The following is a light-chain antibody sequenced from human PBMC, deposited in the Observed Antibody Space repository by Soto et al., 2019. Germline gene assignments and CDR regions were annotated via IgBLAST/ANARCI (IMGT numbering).Light chain of an antibody. V-gene: IGKV1-5*03. J-gene: IGKJ2*01. CDR1: QSISGW. CDR3: QQYNSYPYT. Sequence: DIQMTQSPSTLSASVGDRVIITCRASQSISGWLAWYQQKPGRAPNLLIYKASTLASGVPSRFSGSGSGTEFTLTINSLQPDDFATYYCQQYNSYPYTFGQGTKLEIK. CDR2: KAS.